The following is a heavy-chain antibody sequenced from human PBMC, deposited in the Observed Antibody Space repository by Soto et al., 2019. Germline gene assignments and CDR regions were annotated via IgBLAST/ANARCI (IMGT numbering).Heavy chain of an antibody. Sequence: ASVKVSCKPSGYTITTYGITWVRQAPGQGLEWMGWISPYNAKTNYAQKFQGRVTMTTDTPTSTAYMELRNLRSDDTAVYYFARDRDVLTGFKTFNWLDPWGQGTLVTVSS. V-gene: IGHV1-18*01. CDR3: ARDRDVLTGFKTFNWLDP. CDR2: ISPYNAKT. D-gene: IGHD3-9*01. J-gene: IGHJ5*02. CDR1: GYTITTYG.